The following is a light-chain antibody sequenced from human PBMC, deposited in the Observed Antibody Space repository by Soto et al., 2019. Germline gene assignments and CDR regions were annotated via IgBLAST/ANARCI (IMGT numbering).Light chain of an antibody. V-gene: IGLV1-44*01. J-gene: IGLJ1*01. Sequence: QSVLTQPPSASGPPGQKVTISCSGSSSNIGPNAVNWYQQLPGTAPKLLLYNNNQRPSGVSDRFSGSKSGTSASLAISGLQSDDEADYHCAAWDDSLNGLVFGTGTKLTVL. CDR1: SSNIGPNA. CDR3: AAWDDSLNGLV. CDR2: NNN.